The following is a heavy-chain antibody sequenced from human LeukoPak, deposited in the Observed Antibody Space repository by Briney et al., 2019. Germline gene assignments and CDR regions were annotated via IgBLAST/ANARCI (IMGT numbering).Heavy chain of an antibody. V-gene: IGHV4-39*05. CDR2: IYYSGST. CDR1: GGSISSTSYY. J-gene: IGHJ3*01. CDR3: AKAGVRYFDSSGLYAFDF. D-gene: IGHD3-22*01. Sequence: PSETPSLTCAVSGGSISSTSYYWAWIRQPPGKGLEWIGTIYYSGSTYHNPSLKSRVTMSADTSRNQFSLKLSSVDAADTAVYYCAKAGVRYFDSSGLYAFDFWGQGTTVTVSS.